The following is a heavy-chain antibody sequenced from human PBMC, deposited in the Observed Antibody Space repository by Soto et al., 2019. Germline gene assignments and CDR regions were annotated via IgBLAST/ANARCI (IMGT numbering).Heavy chain of an antibody. CDR3: ARIPYYDILTGPRWGGNAFDI. D-gene: IGHD3-9*01. V-gene: IGHV4-34*01. CDR1: GGPFSGYY. Sequence: PSETLSLTCAVYGGPFSGYYWSWIRQPPGKGLEWIGEINHSGSTNYNPSLKSRVTISVDTSKNQFSLKLSSVTAADTAVYYCARIPYYDILTGPRWGGNAFDIWGQGTMGTVSS. J-gene: IGHJ3*02. CDR2: INHSGST.